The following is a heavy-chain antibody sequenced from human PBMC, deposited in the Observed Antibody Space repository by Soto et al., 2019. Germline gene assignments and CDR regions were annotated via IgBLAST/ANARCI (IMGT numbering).Heavy chain of an antibody. J-gene: IGHJ6*03. CDR2: IHYSGST. V-gene: IGHV4-59*01. CDR1: GGSISTYS. D-gene: IGHD3-9*01. CDR3: ARGGFTYFENMDV. Sequence: QVQLQESGAGLVKPSETLNLSCTVFGGSISTYSWSWIRQPPGKGLEWMGNIHYSGSTNYNLDLKRRVTISVDASKNRSSLKLSAVTAADAAVYYCARGGFTYFENMDVWAKGTTVTVPS.